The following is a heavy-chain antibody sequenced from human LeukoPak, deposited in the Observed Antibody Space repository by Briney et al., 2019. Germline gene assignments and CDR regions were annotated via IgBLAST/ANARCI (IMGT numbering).Heavy chain of an antibody. Sequence: PSETLSLTCTVSGGSISSGGYYWSWIHQHPGKGLEWIGYIYYSGSTYYNPSLKSRVTISVDTSKNQFSLKLSSVTAADTAVYYCAKSGSGVEESYYYYGMDVWGQGTTVTVSS. V-gene: IGHV4-31*03. J-gene: IGHJ6*02. CDR3: AKSGSGVEESYYYYGMDV. D-gene: IGHD3-10*01. CDR2: IYYSGST. CDR1: GGSISSGGYY.